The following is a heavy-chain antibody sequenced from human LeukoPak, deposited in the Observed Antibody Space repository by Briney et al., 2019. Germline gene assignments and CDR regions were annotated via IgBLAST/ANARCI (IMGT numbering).Heavy chain of an antibody. CDR3: AKRGGSYFDY. Sequence: GGSLRLSRAASGFTFSSSGMHGVRQAPGKGLEWLAVISNDGSNKYYADSVKGRFTISRDNPKNTLYLEMNSLRAEDTAVYYCAKRGGSYFDYWGQGTLVTVSS. CDR2: ISNDGSNK. V-gene: IGHV3-30*18. D-gene: IGHD1-26*01. J-gene: IGHJ4*02. CDR1: GFTFSSSG.